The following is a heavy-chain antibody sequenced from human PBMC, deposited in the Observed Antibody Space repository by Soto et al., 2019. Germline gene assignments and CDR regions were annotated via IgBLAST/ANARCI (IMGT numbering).Heavy chain of an antibody. CDR3: ARDIDLTFDY. J-gene: IGHJ4*02. D-gene: IGHD2-15*01. Sequence: QVQLVESGGGVVQPGRSLRLSCAASGFTFSSYGMHWVRQAPGKGLEWVAVIGYDGYDKDYADSVKGRFTISRDNSKNTVYVQMNSVRVEDTAVYYCARDIDLTFDYWGQGTLVTVSS. V-gene: IGHV3-33*01. CDR1: GFTFSSYG. CDR2: IGYDGYDK.